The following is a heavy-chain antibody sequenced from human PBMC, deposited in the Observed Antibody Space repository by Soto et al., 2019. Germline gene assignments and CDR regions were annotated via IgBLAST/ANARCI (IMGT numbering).Heavy chain of an antibody. V-gene: IGHV4-39*01. Sequence: SETLSLTCTVSGGSISSSSYYWGWIRQPPGKGLEWIGSIYYSGSTYYNPSLKSRVTISVDTSKNQFSLKLSSVTAADTAVYYCARHQKYYYDSSGYSEFDYWGQGTMVTVYS. D-gene: IGHD3-22*01. CDR2: IYYSGST. CDR1: GGSISSSSYY. J-gene: IGHJ4*02. CDR3: ARHQKYYYDSSGYSEFDY.